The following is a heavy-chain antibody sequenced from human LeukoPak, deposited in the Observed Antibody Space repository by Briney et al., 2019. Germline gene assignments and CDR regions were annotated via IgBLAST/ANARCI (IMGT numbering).Heavy chain of an antibody. CDR2: IYYSGST. J-gene: IGHJ4*02. CDR1: GGSNSSYY. D-gene: IGHD5-12*01. V-gene: IGHV4-59*01. Sequence: SETLSLTCTVSGGSNSSYYWSWIRQPPGKGLEWIGYIYYSGSTNYNPSLKSRVTISVDTSKNQFSLKLSSVTAADTAVYYCARDRYRMYFDYWGQGTLVTVSS. CDR3: ARDRYRMYFDY.